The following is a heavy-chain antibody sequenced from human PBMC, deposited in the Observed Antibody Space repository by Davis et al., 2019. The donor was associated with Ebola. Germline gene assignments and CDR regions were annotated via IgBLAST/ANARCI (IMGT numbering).Heavy chain of an antibody. Sequence: MPSETLSLTCAVYGGSFSGYYWSWIRQSPGKGLEWIGEINPSGSTNYNPSLKSRVTISVDTSKNQFSLKLSSVTAADTAVYYCARYGSGSYYNVWYFDLWGRGTLVTVSS. D-gene: IGHD3-10*01. CDR2: INPSGST. CDR1: GGSFSGYY. V-gene: IGHV4-34*01. CDR3: ARYGSGSYYNVWYFDL. J-gene: IGHJ2*01.